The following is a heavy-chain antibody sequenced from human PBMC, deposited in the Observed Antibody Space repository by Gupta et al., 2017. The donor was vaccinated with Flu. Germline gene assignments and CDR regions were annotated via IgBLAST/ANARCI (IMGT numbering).Heavy chain of an antibody. D-gene: IGHD2-15*01. CDR2: IYASGAT. J-gene: IGHJ5*01. V-gene: IGHV4-61*02. CDR3: ARVRSGGNWFDS. Sequence: QVRLQESGPGLVMPLQTLSLTCTVSGDSITSGDYYWNWVWQPAGKGLEWIGRIYASGATYYNAALNGRVTMSIETAKNQLSLKLISVTAADTAVYYCARVRSGGNWFDSWGQGTLVTVSS. CDR1: GDSITSGDYY.